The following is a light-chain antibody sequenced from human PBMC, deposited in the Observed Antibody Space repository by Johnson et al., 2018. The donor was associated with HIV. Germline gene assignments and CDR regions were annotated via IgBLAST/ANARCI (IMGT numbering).Light chain of an antibody. CDR1: NSNIGNNY. CDR2: DNN. V-gene: IGLV1-51*01. J-gene: IGLJ1*01. CDR3: ETWDSSLSGYYV. Sequence: QAVLTQPPSVSAAPGQKVTISCSGSNSNIGNNYVSWYQQLPGTAPKLLIYDNNKRPSGIPDRFSGSKSGTSATLCITGLQTGDEADYYCETWDSSLSGYYVFGTGTKLTVL.